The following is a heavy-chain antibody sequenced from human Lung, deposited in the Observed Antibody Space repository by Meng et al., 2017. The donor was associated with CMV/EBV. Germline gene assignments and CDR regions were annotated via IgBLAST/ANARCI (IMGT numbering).Heavy chain of an antibody. V-gene: IGHV3-21*01. Sequence: GESLSLSCAASGFSLTIYTLNCVRHAPGKVLEWVSSINSNSNNILYADSVKGRFAISRDNAKSSLSLQMNSLRAEDTAVYYCARDRRYDTSGYPDYWGQGTLVTVSS. D-gene: IGHD3-22*01. J-gene: IGHJ4*02. CDR3: ARDRRYDTSGYPDY. CDR2: INSNSNNI. CDR1: GFSLTIYT.